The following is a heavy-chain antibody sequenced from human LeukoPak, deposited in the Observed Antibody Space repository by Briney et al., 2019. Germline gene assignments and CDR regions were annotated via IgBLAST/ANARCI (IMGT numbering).Heavy chain of an antibody. CDR1: GGSIGSGSYY. D-gene: IGHD3-9*01. Sequence: PSETLSLTCTVSGGSIGSGSYYWSWIRQPAGKGLEWIGRMYTSGSTNYNPSLKSRVTISVETSKNQFSLKLSSVTAADTAVYYCASSFKTTGYGMDVWGQGTTVTVSS. V-gene: IGHV4-61*02. CDR3: ASSFKTTGYGMDV. J-gene: IGHJ6*02. CDR2: MYTSGST.